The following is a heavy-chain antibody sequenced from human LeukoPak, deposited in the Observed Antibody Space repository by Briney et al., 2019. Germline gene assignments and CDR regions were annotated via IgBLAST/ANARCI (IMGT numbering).Heavy chain of an antibody. CDR3: ARDLSYPGAIDY. D-gene: IGHD3-10*01. CDR1: GFTFSSYS. J-gene: IGHJ4*02. CDR2: ISSSSSYI. V-gene: IGHV3-21*01. Sequence: PGGSLRPSCAASGFTFSSYSMNWVRQAPGKGLEWVSSISSSSSYIYYADSVKGRFTISRDNAKNSLYLQMNSLRAEDTAVYYCARDLSYPGAIDYWGQGTLVTVSS.